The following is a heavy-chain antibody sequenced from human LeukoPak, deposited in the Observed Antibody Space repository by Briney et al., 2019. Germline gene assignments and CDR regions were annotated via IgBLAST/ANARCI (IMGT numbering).Heavy chain of an antibody. D-gene: IGHD5-24*01. Sequence: SETLSLTCTVSGGSISSGGYYWSWIRQPPGKGLEWIGYIYHSGSTYYNPSLKSRVTISVDRSKNQFSLKLSSVTAADTAVYYCARGGRDGYNYPLDYWGQGTLVTVSS. CDR2: IYHSGST. V-gene: IGHV4-30-2*01. J-gene: IGHJ4*02. CDR3: ARGGRDGYNYPLDY. CDR1: GGSISSGGYY.